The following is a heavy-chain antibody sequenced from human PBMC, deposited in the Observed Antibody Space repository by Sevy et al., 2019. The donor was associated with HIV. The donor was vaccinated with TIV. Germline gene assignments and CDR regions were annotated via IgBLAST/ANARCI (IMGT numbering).Heavy chain of an antibody. D-gene: IGHD1-26*01. Sequence: GGSLRLSCAASGFTFSDYQMNWVRQAPGKGLEWVSYISTSGDTIYYADSVEGRFTISRDNAKNSLYLQMSSLRVEDTAIYYCAPGRLSRGQGTLVTVSS. CDR3: APGRLS. CDR2: ISTSGDTI. J-gene: IGHJ4*02. CDR1: GFTFSDYQ. V-gene: IGHV3-48*03.